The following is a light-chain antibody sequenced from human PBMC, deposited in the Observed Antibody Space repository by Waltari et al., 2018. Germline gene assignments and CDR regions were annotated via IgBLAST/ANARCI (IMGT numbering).Light chain of an antibody. Sequence: DIVMTQSPLSLPVTPGEPASISCRSSQSLLNSNGYTYFDWYLQKPGQSPQLLIYLGSNRDSGVPDRFSGSGSGTDFTLKISRVEAEDVGVYYCMQALHTPYTFGQGTKLEIK. CDR3: MQALHTPYT. CDR1: QSLLNSNGYTY. CDR2: LGS. J-gene: IGKJ2*01. V-gene: IGKV2-28*01.